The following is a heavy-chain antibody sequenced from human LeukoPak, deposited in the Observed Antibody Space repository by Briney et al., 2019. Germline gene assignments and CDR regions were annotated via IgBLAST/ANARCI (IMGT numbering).Heavy chain of an antibody. CDR2: VDPNSGNT. CDR3: ARGGGAFDI. V-gene: IGHV1-8*03. J-gene: IGHJ3*02. Sequence: APVKVSCKASGYTFTGYYMHWVRQAPGQGLEWMGWVDPNSGNTAYSQKFQGRVTITRNTSISTAYMELSSLRSEDTAVYYCARGGGAFDIWGQGTMVTVSS. CDR1: GYTFTGYY.